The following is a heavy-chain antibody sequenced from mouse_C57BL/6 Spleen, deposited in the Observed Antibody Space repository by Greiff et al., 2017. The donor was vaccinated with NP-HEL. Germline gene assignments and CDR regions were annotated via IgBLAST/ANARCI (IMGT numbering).Heavy chain of an antibody. J-gene: IGHJ3*01. V-gene: IGHV1-61*01. CDR1: GYTFISYW. Sequence: QVQLQQPGAELVRPGSSVKLSCKASGYTFISYWMDWVKQRPGQGLEWIGNIYPSDSETNYNQKFKDKANLTVDKASSTAYMQLNSLTSEDSAVYYCARAGGSSGSALFAYWGKGTLVTVSA. CDR3: ARAGGSSGSALFAY. D-gene: IGHD3-2*02. CDR2: IYPSDSET.